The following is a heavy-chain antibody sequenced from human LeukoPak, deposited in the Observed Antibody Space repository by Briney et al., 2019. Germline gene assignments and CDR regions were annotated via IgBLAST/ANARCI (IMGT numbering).Heavy chain of an antibody. CDR1: GFTFSSYS. CDR3: ARDAYYYYMDV. Sequence: GGSLRLACAASGFTFSSYSIEWVRQAPGKGLEWVSYISSSSSTIYYADSVKGRFTISRDNAKNSLYLQMNSLRAEDTAVYYCARDAYYYYMDVWGKGTTVTVSS. V-gene: IGHV3-48*04. CDR2: ISSSSSTI. J-gene: IGHJ6*03.